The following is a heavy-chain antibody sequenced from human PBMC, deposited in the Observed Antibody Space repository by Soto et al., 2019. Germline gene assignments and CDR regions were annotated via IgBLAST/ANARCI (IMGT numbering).Heavy chain of an antibody. CDR3: ARSNPPIPYYYYGMDV. V-gene: IGHV1-69*13. J-gene: IGHJ6*02. CDR2: IIPIFGTA. CDR1: GGTFSSYA. Sequence: ASVKVSCKASGGTFSSYAISWVRQAPGQGLEWMGGIIPIFGTANYAQKFQGRVTITAGESTSTAYMELSSLRSEDTAVYYCARSNPPIPYYYYGMDVWGQGTTVTVS.